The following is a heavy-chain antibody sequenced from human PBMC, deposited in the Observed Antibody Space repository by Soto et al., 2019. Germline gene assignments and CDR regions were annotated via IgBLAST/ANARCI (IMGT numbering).Heavy chain of an antibody. D-gene: IGHD2-21*01. Sequence: PSQTLSLTCAISGDSVSSNSAAWNWIRQSPSRGLEWLGRTYYRSKWYNDYAVSVKSRITINPDTSKNQFSLQLNSVTPEDTAVYYCARAYCCGDCYAIRGEFDPWGQGTLVTVSS. V-gene: IGHV6-1*01. J-gene: IGHJ5*02. CDR3: ARAYCCGDCYAIRGEFDP. CDR1: GDSVSSNSAA. CDR2: TYYRSKWYN.